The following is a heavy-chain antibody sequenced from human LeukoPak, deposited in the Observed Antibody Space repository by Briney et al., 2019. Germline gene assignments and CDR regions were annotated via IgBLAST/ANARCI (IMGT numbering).Heavy chain of an antibody. CDR3: AKDPSRIQHQRWFDP. V-gene: IGHV4-34*01. CDR2: INHSGST. D-gene: IGHD5-18*01. CDR1: GGSFSGYY. J-gene: IGHJ5*02. Sequence: SETLSLTCAVYGGSFSGYYWSWIRQPPGKGLEWIGEINHSGSTNYNPSLKSRVTISVDTSKNQFSLKLSSVTAADTAVYYCAKDPSRIQHQRWFDPWGQGTLVTVSS.